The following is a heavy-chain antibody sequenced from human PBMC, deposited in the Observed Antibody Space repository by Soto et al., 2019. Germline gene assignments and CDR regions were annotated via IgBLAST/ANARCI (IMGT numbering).Heavy chain of an antibody. V-gene: IGHV4-34*01. D-gene: IGHD3-22*01. Sequence: SETLSLTCAVYGGSFSGYYWSWIRQPPGKGLEWIGEINHSGSTNYNPSLKSRVTISVDTSKNQFSLKLSSVTAADTAVYYCARGLTPYTYYYDSSGYRWAHVPAYWGQGTLVTVS. CDR2: INHSGST. CDR3: ARGLTPYTYYYDSSGYRWAHVPAY. CDR1: GGSFSGYY. J-gene: IGHJ4*02.